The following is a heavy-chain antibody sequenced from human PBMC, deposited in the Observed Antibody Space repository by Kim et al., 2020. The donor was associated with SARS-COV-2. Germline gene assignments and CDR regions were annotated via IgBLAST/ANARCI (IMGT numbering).Heavy chain of an antibody. CDR2: INPSDVST. J-gene: IGHJ4*02. V-gene: IGHV1-46*01. CDR3: ARDPHYMTTVTTTDYDFYY. Sequence: ASVKVSCKASGYTFTNYFIHWVRQAPGQGLEWMGIINPSDVSTNYAQKFQGRVTMSRDTSMSTAYMELSSLRSEDTAVYYCARDPHYMTTVTTTDYDFYYWGQGTLVSVSS. CDR1: GYTFTNYF. D-gene: IGHD4-17*01.